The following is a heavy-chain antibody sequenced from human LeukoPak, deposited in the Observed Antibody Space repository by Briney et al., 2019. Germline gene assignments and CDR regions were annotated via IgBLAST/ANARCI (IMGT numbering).Heavy chain of an antibody. CDR3: ARTPRYCSGGSCYSLAYFDY. CDR1: GGSISSSSYY. Sequence: SETLSLTCTVSGGSISSSSYYWGWIRQPPGKGLEWIGSIYYSGSTYYNPSLKSRVTISVDTSKNQFSLKLSSVTAADTAVYYCARTPRYCSGGSCYSLAYFDYWGQGTLVTVSS. CDR2: IYYSGST. J-gene: IGHJ4*02. D-gene: IGHD2-15*01. V-gene: IGHV4-39*07.